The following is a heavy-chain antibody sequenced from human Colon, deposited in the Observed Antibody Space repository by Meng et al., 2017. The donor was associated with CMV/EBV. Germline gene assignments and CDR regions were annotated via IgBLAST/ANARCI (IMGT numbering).Heavy chain of an antibody. CDR1: GDTFTGYF. J-gene: IGHJ4*02. CDR3: ASLSGGDFDY. CDR2: INPITGGT. D-gene: IGHD1-26*01. V-gene: IGHV1-2*02. Sequence: QVLLVQSWAEVQMPGASVKVSCKASGDTFTGYFMCWVRQAPGEGVEWLGVINPITGGTNYAQKLQGRVTMTRDTSMNTAYMELSRLRADDTAVYYCASLSGGDFDYWGQGTLVTVSS.